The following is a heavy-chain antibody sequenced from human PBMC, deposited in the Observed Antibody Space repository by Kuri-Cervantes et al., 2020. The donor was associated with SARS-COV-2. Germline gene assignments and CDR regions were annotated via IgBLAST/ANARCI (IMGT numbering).Heavy chain of an antibody. D-gene: IGHD6-19*01. J-gene: IGHJ3*02. CDR1: GFTFSDYY. CDR2: ISSSSSYT. V-gene: IGHV3-11*03. Sequence: GESLKISCAASGFTFSDYYMSWIRQAPGKGLEWVSYISSSSSYTNYADSVKGRFTISRDNAKNSLYLQMNSLRAEDTAVYYCASFGSGWYDDAFGIWGQGTMVTVSS. CDR3: ASFGSGWYDDAFGI.